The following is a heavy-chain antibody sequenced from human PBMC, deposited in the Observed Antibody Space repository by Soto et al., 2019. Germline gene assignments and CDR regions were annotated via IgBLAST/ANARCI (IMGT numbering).Heavy chain of an antibody. J-gene: IGHJ1*01. Sequence: EVQLVESGGGLVQPGGSLRLSCAASGFTFSRYDMHWVRQATGKGLDWVSAIGTSGDTYYPGSVKGRFTISRENAKNSLYLQMNSLRADATAVYYCARGDGISAAVQYFHHWGQGTLVTVSS. D-gene: IGHD6-13*01. CDR1: GFTFSRYD. CDR3: ARGDGISAAVQYFHH. CDR2: IGTSGDT. V-gene: IGHV3-13*01.